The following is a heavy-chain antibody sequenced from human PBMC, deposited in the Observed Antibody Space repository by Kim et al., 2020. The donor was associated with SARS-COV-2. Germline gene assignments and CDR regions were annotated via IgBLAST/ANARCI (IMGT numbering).Heavy chain of an antibody. CDR1: GFTFDTYA. CDR2: ISGNGANK. Sequence: GGSLRLSCVASGFTFDTYAMSWVRQAPGKGLEWVSVISGNGANKFYADSVRGRFTISRDNSKDTLYLQMNSLRDEDTALYYCAKVVVMDGYNYYYYYGMDVWGQGTTVTVSS. V-gene: IGHV3-23*01. CDR3: AKVVVMDGYNYYYYYGMDV. D-gene: IGHD3-22*01. J-gene: IGHJ6*02.